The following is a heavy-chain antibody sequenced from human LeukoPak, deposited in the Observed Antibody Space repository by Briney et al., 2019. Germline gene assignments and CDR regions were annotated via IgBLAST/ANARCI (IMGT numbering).Heavy chain of an antibody. Sequence: GASVKVSCKASGGTFSSYTISWVRQAPGQGLEWMGRIIPILGIANYAQKFQGRVTITADKSTSTAYMELSSLGSEDTAVYYCARSYDYVWGSHFDYWGQGTLVTVSS. CDR2: IIPILGIA. J-gene: IGHJ4*02. CDR3: ARSYDYVWGSHFDY. CDR1: GGTFSSYT. V-gene: IGHV1-69*02. D-gene: IGHD3-16*01.